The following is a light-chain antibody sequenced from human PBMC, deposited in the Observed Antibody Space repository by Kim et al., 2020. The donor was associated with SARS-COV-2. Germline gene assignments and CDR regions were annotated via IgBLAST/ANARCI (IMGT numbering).Light chain of an antibody. J-gene: IGKJ4*01. V-gene: IGKV2-28*01. CDR3: MQALQTPLT. CDR2: LGS. Sequence: DIVMTQSPLSLPVTPGEPASISCRSSQSLLHRNGYHYLDWYLQKPGQSPQLLIYLGSYRASGVPDRFSGSGSGTDFTLKISRVETEDVGIYYCMQALQTPLTFGGGTKVDIK. CDR1: QSLLHRNGYHY.